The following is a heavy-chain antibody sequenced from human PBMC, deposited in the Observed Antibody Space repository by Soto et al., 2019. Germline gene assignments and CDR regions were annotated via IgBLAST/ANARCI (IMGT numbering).Heavy chain of an antibody. J-gene: IGHJ3*02. CDR1: GGTFSSYA. CDR2: IIPIFGTA. D-gene: IGHD1-26*01. Sequence: SVKVACKASGGTFSSYAISWVRQAPGQGLEWMGGIIPIFGTANYAQKFQGRVTITADESTSTAYMELSSLRSEDTAVYYCARVIVGATADDGFESCVQGTRVTV. CDR3: ARVIVGATADDGFES. V-gene: IGHV1-69*13.